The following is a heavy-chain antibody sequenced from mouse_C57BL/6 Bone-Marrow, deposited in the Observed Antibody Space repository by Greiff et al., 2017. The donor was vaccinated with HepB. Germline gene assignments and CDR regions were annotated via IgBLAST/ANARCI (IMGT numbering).Heavy chain of an antibody. Sequence: EVKLQESGPGLVKPSQSLSLTCSVTGYSITSGYYWNWIRQFPGNKLEWMGYISYDGSNNYNPSLKNRISITRDTSKNQFFLKLNSVTTEDTATYYCARRIITTEGFDYWGQGTTLTVSS. CDR2: ISYDGSN. V-gene: IGHV3-6*01. CDR1: GYSITSGYY. CDR3: ARRIITTEGFDY. J-gene: IGHJ2*01. D-gene: IGHD1-1*01.